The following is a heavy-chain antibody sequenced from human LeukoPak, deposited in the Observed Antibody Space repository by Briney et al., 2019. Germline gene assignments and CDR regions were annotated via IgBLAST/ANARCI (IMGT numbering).Heavy chain of an antibody. CDR2: IKQDGSEK. J-gene: IGHJ4*02. V-gene: IGHV3-7*01. CDR1: GFTFSSYW. CDR3: ARAPRKVRDRRVIDY. D-gene: IGHD1-14*01. Sequence: GGSLRLSCAASGFTFSSYWMSWVRQAPGKGLEWVANIKQDGSEKYYVDSVKGRFTISRDNAKNSLYLQMNSLRAEDTAVYYCARAPRKVRDRRVIDYWGQGTLVTVSS.